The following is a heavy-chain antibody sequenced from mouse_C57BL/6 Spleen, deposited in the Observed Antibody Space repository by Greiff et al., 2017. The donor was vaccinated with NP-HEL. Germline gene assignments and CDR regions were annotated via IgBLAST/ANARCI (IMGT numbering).Heavy chain of an antibody. Sequence: EVKVVESGGGLVKPGGSLKLSCAASGFTFSDYGMHWVRQAPEKGLEWVAYISSGSSTIYYADTVKGRFTISRDNAKNTLFLQMTSLRSEDTAMYYCARHYDGPPYAMDYWGQGTSVTVSS. V-gene: IGHV5-17*01. J-gene: IGHJ4*01. D-gene: IGHD2-3*01. CDR1: GFTFSDYG. CDR3: ARHYDGPPYAMDY. CDR2: ISSGSSTI.